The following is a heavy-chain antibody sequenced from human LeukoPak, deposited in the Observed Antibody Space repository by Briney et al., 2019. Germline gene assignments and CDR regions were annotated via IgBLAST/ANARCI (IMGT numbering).Heavy chain of an antibody. CDR3: AQERDGYNPFDY. CDR1: GFTFSTSA. D-gene: IGHD5-24*01. Sequence: GGSLRLSCAASGFTFSTSAMHWVRQAPGKGLVWVAVISYDESNKYYADSVKGRFTISRDNSKNTLYLEMNSLRAEDTAVYYCAQERDGYNPFDYWGQGTLVTVSS. CDR2: ISYDESNK. V-gene: IGHV3-30-3*01. J-gene: IGHJ4*02.